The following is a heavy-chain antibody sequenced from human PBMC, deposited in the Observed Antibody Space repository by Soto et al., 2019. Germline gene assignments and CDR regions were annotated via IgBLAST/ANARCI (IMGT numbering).Heavy chain of an antibody. Sequence: QVQLQESGPGLVKPSETLSLTCTVSGGSISGYYWSWIRQPPGKGLEWIGYMYNTGSTVYNPSFKSRVTISDTSKNQCSLKLNSVTAADTAVYYCARDLWGYCGTDCYPLDVWGQGTTVTVSS. V-gene: IGHV4-59*01. CDR1: GGSISGYY. CDR2: MYNTGST. D-gene: IGHD2-21*02. J-gene: IGHJ6*02. CDR3: ARDLWGYCGTDCYPLDV.